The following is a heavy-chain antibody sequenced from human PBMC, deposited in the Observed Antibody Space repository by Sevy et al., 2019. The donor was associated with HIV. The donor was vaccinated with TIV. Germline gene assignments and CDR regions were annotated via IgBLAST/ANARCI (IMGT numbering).Heavy chain of an antibody. CDR1: GYTVTTYA. CDR3: ARDYTGSGSYYISNWFDP. V-gene: IGHV1-3*01. CDR2: INAGNGNT. J-gene: IGHJ5*02. Sequence: ASVKVSCKTSGYTVTTYAIHWVRQAPGQRLEWMGWINAGNGNTKYSQNFQGRVTITRDTSASTAYMELSSLRVEDTAVYYCARDYTGSGSYYISNWFDPWGQGTLVTVSS. D-gene: IGHD3-10*01.